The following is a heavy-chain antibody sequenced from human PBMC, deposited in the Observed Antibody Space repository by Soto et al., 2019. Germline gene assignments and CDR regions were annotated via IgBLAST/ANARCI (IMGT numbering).Heavy chain of an antibody. CDR1: GFTFSSYW. D-gene: IGHD2-21*01. Sequence: EVQLVESGGGLVQPGGSLRLSCAASGFTFSSYWMHWVRQAPGKGLFWVSRINSDGSTTNYADSVKGRFTISRDNAKNTLFLQMNNLRAEDTAVYYCARGGGVSTLQDSWGQGTLVTVSS. CDR2: INSDGSTT. J-gene: IGHJ4*02. CDR3: ARGGGVSTLQDS. V-gene: IGHV3-74*01.